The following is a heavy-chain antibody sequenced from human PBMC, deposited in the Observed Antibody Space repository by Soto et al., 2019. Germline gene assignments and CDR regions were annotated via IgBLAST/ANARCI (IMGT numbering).Heavy chain of an antibody. V-gene: IGHV3-7*01. Sequence: GGSLRRSCTASGFTFSDSWMTWVRQAPGKGLEWVARIKPDESEKKYADSVKGRFSISRGNAKNSMYLQMDSLRGEDTAVYYCVRGGSNYASWGQGTLVTVSS. CDR3: VRGGSNYAS. D-gene: IGHD4-4*01. CDR2: IKPDESEK. J-gene: IGHJ5*02. CDR1: GFTFSDSW.